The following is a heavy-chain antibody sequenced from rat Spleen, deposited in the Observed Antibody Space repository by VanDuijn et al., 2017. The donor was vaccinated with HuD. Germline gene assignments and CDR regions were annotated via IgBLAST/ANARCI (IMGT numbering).Heavy chain of an antibody. Sequence: EVQLVESGGGFVQPGRSMKLSCAASGFTFDDYYMAWVRQAPKKGLEWVATSTFDGSGTYYRDSVKGRFTVSRENAKSTLYFLMDSLRSEDTATYYCVRQDTSGYSNWFAYWGQGTLVTVSS. CDR1: GFTFDDYY. CDR2: STFDGSGT. CDR3: VRQDTSGYSNWFAY. V-gene: IGHV5-7*01. D-gene: IGHD4-3*01. J-gene: IGHJ3*01.